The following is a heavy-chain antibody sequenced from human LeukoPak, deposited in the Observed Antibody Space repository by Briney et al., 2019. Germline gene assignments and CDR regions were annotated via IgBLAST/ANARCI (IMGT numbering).Heavy chain of an antibody. Sequence: SETLSLTCTVSAGSITNYYWSWIRQPPGKGLEWIGHIYSTGSTNYNPSLKSRVTISVDTSKNQFSLKLSSVTAADTAVYYCARLYGSGSYYNYWGQGTLVTVSS. CDR3: ARLYGSGSYYNY. CDR2: IYSTGST. J-gene: IGHJ4*02. D-gene: IGHD3-10*01. CDR1: AGSITNYY. V-gene: IGHV4-59*12.